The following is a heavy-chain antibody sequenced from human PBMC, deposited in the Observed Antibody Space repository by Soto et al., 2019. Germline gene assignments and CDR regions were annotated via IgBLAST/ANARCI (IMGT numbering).Heavy chain of an antibody. J-gene: IGHJ6*02. D-gene: IGHD2-2*01. V-gene: IGHV5-10-1*01. CDR3: ARQDIVVVPAPYYYYGMDV. Sequence: GGSLKISWKGSGYSFTRYWIRWVRQMPGEGPEGMGRIDPSGSYNKYSPSFQGHVTISTDKSISTAYLQWSSLKASDTAMYYCARQDIVVVPAPYYYYGMDVWGQGTTVTVSS. CDR1: GYSFTRYW. CDR2: IDPSGSYN.